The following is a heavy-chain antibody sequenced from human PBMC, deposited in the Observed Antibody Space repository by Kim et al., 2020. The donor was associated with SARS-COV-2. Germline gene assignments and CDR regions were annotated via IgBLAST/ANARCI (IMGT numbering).Heavy chain of an antibody. D-gene: IGHD3-10*01. CDR3: ARDLDPSYGSGRSI. Sequence: SETLSLTCAVSGGSISSSNWWSWVRQPPGKGLEWIGEIYHSGSTNYNPSLKSRVTISVDKSKNQFSLKLSSVTAADTAVYYCARDLDPSYGSGRSIWGQGTMVTVSS. CDR1: GGSISSSNW. CDR2: IYHSGST. V-gene: IGHV4-4*02. J-gene: IGHJ3*02.